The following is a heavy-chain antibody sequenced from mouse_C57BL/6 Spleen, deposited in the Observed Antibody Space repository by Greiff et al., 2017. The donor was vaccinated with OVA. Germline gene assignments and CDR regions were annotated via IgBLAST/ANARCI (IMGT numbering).Heavy chain of an antibody. J-gene: IGHJ2*01. CDR1: GYAFSSYW. CDR2: IYPGDGDT. V-gene: IGHV1-80*01. CDR3: ARSGSYGYLFDY. D-gene: IGHD2-2*01. Sequence: VQLQQSGAELVKPGASVKISCKASGYAFSSYWMNWVKQRPGKGLEWIGQIYPGDGDTNYNGKFKGKATLTADKSSSTAYMQLSSLTSEDSAVYFCARSGSYGYLFDYWGQGTTLTVSS.